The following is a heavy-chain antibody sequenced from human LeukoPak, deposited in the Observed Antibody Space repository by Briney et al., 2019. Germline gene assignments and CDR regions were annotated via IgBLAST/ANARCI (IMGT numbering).Heavy chain of an antibody. V-gene: IGHV6-1*01. J-gene: IGHJ4*02. CDR3: ARGGKGCSSTSCYRPFDY. D-gene: IGHD2-2*01. CDR2: TYYRSKCYN. CDR1: GDSVSSNSAA. Sequence: SQTLSLTCAISGDSVSSNSAAWNWIRQSPSRGLEWLGRTYYRSKCYNDYAVSVKSRITINPDTSKNQFSLQLNSVTPEDTAVYYCARGGKGCSSTSCYRPFDYWGQGTLVTVSS.